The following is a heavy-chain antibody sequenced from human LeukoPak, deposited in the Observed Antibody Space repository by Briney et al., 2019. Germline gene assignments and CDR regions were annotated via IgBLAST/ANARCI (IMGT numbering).Heavy chain of an antibody. J-gene: IGHJ4*02. CDR2: ISGSGDST. D-gene: IGHD3-3*01. V-gene: IGHV3-23*01. CDR3: AKLKGVDYDFWSGLIGH. CDR1: GFTFRSYA. Sequence: QPGGSLRLSCAASGFTFRSYAMSWVRQAPGKGLEWVSGISGSGDSTYYADSVKGRFTISRDNSKNTLYLQMNSLRVEDTAVYYCAKLKGVDYDFWSGLIGHWGQGTLVTVSS.